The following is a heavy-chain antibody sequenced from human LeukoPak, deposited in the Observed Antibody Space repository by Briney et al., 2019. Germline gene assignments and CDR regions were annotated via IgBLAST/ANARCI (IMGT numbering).Heavy chain of an antibody. J-gene: IGHJ4*02. CDR1: GGSISSCSYY. D-gene: IGHD2-8*02. Sequence: SETLSLTCTVSGGSISSCSYYWSWIRQPAGKGLEWIVRIYTSGSTSYNPSLKSRVTMSVDTYKNPFSLKLSSVTAADTAVYYCARARTALFDYWGQGTLVTVSS. CDR3: ARARTALFDY. CDR2: IYTSGST. V-gene: IGHV4-61*02.